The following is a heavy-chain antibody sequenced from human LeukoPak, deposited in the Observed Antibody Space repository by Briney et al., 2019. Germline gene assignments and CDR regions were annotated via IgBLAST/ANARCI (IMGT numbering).Heavy chain of an antibody. CDR1: GFTFSSYG. Sequence: GGSLRLSCAASGFTFSSYGMHWVRQAPGKGLEWVAVISYDGSNKYYADSVKGRFTISRDNSKNTLYLQMNSLRAEDTAVYYCAKDVRRNHLFDYWGQGTLVTVSS. CDR3: AKDVRRNHLFDY. D-gene: IGHD1-14*01. J-gene: IGHJ4*02. CDR2: ISYDGSNK. V-gene: IGHV3-30*18.